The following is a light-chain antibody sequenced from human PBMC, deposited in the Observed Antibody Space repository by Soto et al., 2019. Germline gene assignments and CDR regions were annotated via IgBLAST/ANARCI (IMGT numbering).Light chain of an antibody. CDR1: SSDIGGYNY. CDR2: DVS. J-gene: IGLJ2*01. CDR3: SSFTSSNTYVV. V-gene: IGLV2-14*01. Sequence: SALTQPASVSGSPGQSITISCTGTSSDIGGYNYVSSYQQHPGKAPKLMIYDVSNRPSGVSNRFSGSKSGNTASLTISGLQAEDEADYYCSSFTSSNTYVVLGGGTKLTVL.